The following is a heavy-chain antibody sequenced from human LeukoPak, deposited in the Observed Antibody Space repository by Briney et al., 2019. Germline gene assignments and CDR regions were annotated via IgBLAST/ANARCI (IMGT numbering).Heavy chain of an antibody. CDR3: ASRVPAAILGPFDY. J-gene: IGHJ4*02. V-gene: IGHV1-69*05. CDR2: IIPIFGTA. CDR1: GAPFTSSA. Sequence: PLTLSRAASGAPFTSSALSGARQAPGPRLEWRGGIIPIFGTANYAQKFQGRVTITTEESTSKAYMELSSLRSEDTAMYYCASRVPAAILGPFDYWGQGTLVTVSS. D-gene: IGHD2-2*02.